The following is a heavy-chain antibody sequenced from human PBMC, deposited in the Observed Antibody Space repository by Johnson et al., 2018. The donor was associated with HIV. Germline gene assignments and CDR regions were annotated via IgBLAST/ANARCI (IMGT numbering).Heavy chain of an antibody. Sequence: VQLVESGGGVVRPGRSLRLSCAASGFAFSSYAMHWVRQAPGKGQEWVAVISYDGSNKYYADSVKGRFTISRDNSKNTLYLQMNSLRAEDTAVYYCARDRGVFWNNDYKGDAFDIWGQGTMVNVSS. CDR3: ARDRGVFWNNDYKGDAFDI. CDR2: ISYDGSNK. D-gene: IGHD3-3*01. J-gene: IGHJ3*02. CDR1: GFAFSSYA. V-gene: IGHV3-30*14.